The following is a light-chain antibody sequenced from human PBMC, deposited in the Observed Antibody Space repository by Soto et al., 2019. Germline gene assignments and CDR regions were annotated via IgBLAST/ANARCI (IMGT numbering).Light chain of an antibody. CDR1: QTVNSDY. Sequence: EIVLTQSPGTLSLSPGETATLSCRASQTVNSDYLAGFQQRPAQAPRLLIYGASSSATGIPDRFSGSGSGTDFTLTISRLEPEDFTVYYCQQYGSSRYTFGQGTKLEIK. J-gene: IGKJ2*01. V-gene: IGKV3-20*01. CDR3: QQYGSSRYT. CDR2: GAS.